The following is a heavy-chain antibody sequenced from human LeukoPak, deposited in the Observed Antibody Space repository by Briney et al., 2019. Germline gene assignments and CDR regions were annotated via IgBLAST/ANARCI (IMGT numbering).Heavy chain of an antibody. CDR2: ISYDGSNK. V-gene: IGHV3-30-3*01. Sequence: HPGGSLRLSCAASGFTFSSNAMHWVRQAPGKGLEWVAVISYDGSNKYYADSVKGRFTISRDNSKNTLYLQMNSLRAEDTAVYYCARDLTTVTWGDYWGQGTLVTVSS. J-gene: IGHJ4*02. D-gene: IGHD4-17*01. CDR3: ARDLTTVTWGDY. CDR1: GFTFSSNA.